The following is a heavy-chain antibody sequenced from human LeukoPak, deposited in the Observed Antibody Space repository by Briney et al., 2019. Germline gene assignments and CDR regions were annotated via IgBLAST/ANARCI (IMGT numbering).Heavy chain of an antibody. V-gene: IGHV4-59*01. D-gene: IGHD2-8*02. CDR1: GGSIISYY. J-gene: IGHJ3*02. CDR2: FHYTGGT. CDR3: ATNRPVGGAYWGSFDI. Sequence: PSETLSLTCSVSGGSIISYYWSWIRQPPGKGLEWIGYFHYTGGTNYNPYVKSRVTISVDTSKNQVSLKMTSVTAADTAVYYCATNRPVGGAYWGSFDIWGQGTLVTVSS.